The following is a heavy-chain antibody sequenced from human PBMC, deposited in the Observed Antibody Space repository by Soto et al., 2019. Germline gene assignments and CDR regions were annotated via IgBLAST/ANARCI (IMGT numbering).Heavy chain of an antibody. J-gene: IGHJ4*02. Sequence: SETLSLTCTVSGGSISSSSYYWGWIRQPPGKGLEWIGSIYYSGSTYYNPSLKSRVTISVDTSKNQFSLKLSSVTAADTAVYYCAREQWLPREWYFDYWGQGTLVTVSS. CDR2: IYYSGST. CDR1: GGSISSSSYY. CDR3: AREQWLPREWYFDY. D-gene: IGHD6-19*01. V-gene: IGHV4-39*01.